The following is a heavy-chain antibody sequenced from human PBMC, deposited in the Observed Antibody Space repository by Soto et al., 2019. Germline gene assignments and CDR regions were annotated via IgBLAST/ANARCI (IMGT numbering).Heavy chain of an antibody. J-gene: IGHJ6*03. Sequence: GGSLRLSCAASGFTFSSYGMHWVRQAPGKGLEWVAVIWYDGSNKYYADSVKGRFTISRDNSKNTLYLQMNSLRAEDTAVYYCATPRAAYYGSGSYHSEDYYMDVWGKGTTVTVSS. CDR1: GFTFSSYG. CDR3: ATPRAAYYGSGSYHSEDYYMDV. D-gene: IGHD3-10*01. V-gene: IGHV3-33*01. CDR2: IWYDGSNK.